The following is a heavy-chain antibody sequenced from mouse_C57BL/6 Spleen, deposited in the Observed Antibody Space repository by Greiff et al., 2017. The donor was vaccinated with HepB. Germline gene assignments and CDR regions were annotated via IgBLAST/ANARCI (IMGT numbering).Heavy chain of an antibody. CDR2: INPNYGTT. V-gene: IGHV1-39*01. J-gene: IGHJ2*01. D-gene: IGHD2-4*01. Sequence: VQLKESGPELVKPGASVTLSCKVSGYSFTDYYMYWLNQRIGKSLEWMGVINPNYGTTNYNQTFKGKATLTVDQSSSTAYMQLNSLTSEDSADYYCAREGYYDYDVAYFDYWGQGTTLTVSS. CDR1: GYSFTDYY. CDR3: AREGYYDYDVAYFDY.